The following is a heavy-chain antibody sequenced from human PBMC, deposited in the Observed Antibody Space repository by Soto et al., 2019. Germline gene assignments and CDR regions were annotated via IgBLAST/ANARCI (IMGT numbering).Heavy chain of an antibody. CDR2: IYYSGST. CDR1: GGSISSYY. CDR3: ARAAVAGTRGHDY. Sequence: PSETLSLTCTVSGGSISSYYWSWIRQPPGKGLEWIGYIYYSGSTNYNPSLKSRVTISVDTSKNQFSLKLSSVTAADTAVYYCARAAVAGTRGHDYWGQGTLVTVSS. D-gene: IGHD6-19*01. V-gene: IGHV4-59*01. J-gene: IGHJ4*02.